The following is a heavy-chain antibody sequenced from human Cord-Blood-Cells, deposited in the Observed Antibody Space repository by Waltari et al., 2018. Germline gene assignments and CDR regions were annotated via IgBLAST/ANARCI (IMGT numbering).Heavy chain of an antibody. D-gene: IGHD3-10*01. V-gene: IGHV3-23*01. CDR1: GGSISSGGYS. CDR2: ISGSGGST. Sequence: LQLQESGSGLVKPSQTLSLTCAVSGGSISSGGYSWSWIWQPPGKGLAWVSAISGSGGSTYYADAVKGRFTISRDNSKNTLYLQMNSLRAEDTAVYYCAKFPVGSSDYYYYYGMDVWGQGTTVTVSS. J-gene: IGHJ6*02. CDR3: AKFPVGSSDYYYYYGMDV.